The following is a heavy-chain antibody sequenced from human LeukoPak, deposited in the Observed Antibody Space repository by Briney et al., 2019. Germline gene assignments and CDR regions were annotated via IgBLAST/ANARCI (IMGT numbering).Heavy chain of an antibody. J-gene: IGHJ4*02. CDR3: ARAPGAGTYLDY. Sequence: ASVKVSCKASGYTFTGYYLHWVRQAPGQGLEWMGWISPNSGETNSAQKFQGRVTMIRDTSISTAYMELSRLTSDDTGVYYCARAPGAGTYLDYWGQGTLVTVSS. V-gene: IGHV1-2*02. CDR1: GYTFTGYY. D-gene: IGHD1-26*01. CDR2: ISPNSGET.